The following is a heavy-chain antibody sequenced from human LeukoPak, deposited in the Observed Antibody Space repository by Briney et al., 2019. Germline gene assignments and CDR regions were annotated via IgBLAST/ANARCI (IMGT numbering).Heavy chain of an antibody. Sequence: GGSLRLSCAASGFTFDDYAMHWVRQAPGKGLEWVSGISWNSGSIGYADSVKGRFTISRDNAKNSLYLQMNSLRVEDTAVYYCAKLGQLVPENWGQGALVTVSS. CDR1: GFTFDDYA. V-gene: IGHV3-9*01. D-gene: IGHD6-6*01. CDR2: ISWNSGSI. J-gene: IGHJ4*02. CDR3: AKLGQLVPEN.